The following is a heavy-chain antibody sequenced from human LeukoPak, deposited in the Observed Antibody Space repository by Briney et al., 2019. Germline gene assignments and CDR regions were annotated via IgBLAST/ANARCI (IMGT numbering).Heavy chain of an antibody. CDR1: GASISFYY. D-gene: IGHD7-27*01. CDR3: ARNNWGQRNFDY. J-gene: IGHJ4*02. CDR2: IYYSGST. Sequence: PSETLSLTCTVSGASISFYYWSWIRQPPGKGLEWIGYIYYSGSTNYNPSLKSRVTISLATSKNQFSLKLSSVTAADTAVYYCARNNWGQRNFDYWGQGTLSPSPQ. V-gene: IGHV4-59*01.